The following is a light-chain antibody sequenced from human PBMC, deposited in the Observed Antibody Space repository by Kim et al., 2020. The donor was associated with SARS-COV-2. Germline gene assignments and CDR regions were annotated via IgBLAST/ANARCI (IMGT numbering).Light chain of an antibody. Sequence: VSPGQTSRITCSGDKLGEKYTSWYQHKSGQSPVVVIYQDNKRPSGMTERFSGSSSGNTATLTISGTQPMDEADYYCQTWDSTTVIFGGGTQLTVL. J-gene: IGLJ2*01. CDR3: QTWDSTTVI. CDR1: KLGEKY. V-gene: IGLV3-1*01. CDR2: QDN.